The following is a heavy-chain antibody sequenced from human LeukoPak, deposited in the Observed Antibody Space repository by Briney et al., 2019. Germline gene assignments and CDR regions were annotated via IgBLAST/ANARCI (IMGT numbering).Heavy chain of an antibody. D-gene: IGHD3-3*01. CDR3: ARQLAIYDFWSGYYDY. Sequence: PSETLSLTCTVSGGSISSSSYYWGWIRQPPGKGLEWIGSIYYSGSTYYNPSLKSRVTISVDTSKNQFSLKLSSVTAADTAVYYCARQLAIYDFWSGYYDYWGQGTLVTVSS. J-gene: IGHJ4*02. CDR2: IYYSGST. CDR1: GGSISSSSYY. V-gene: IGHV4-39*01.